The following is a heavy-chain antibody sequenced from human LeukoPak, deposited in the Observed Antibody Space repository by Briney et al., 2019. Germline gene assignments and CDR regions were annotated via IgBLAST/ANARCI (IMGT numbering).Heavy chain of an antibody. CDR1: GFTFSDYW. J-gene: IGHJ4*02. CDR2: IKSDGGLT. V-gene: IGHV3-74*01. Sequence: GGSLRLSCAASGFTFSDYWMHWVRQAPGKGLVWVSRIKSDGGLTNYADPVKGRFTISRDNTKNTLCLQLNSLRAEDTAVYYCATGNYNRPFDYWGQGTLVTVSS. CDR3: ATGNYNRPFDY. D-gene: IGHD1-7*01.